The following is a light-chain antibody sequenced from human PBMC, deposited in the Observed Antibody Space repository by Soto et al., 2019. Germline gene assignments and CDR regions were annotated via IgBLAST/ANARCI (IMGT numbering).Light chain of an antibody. CDR2: GAS. CDR3: QQYNNWPPWT. Sequence: EIVLTQSPGTVSLSPGERATLSCRGSQNVSIGYLSWYKQRPGQATRLLIYGASTRATGIPARFSGSGSGTEFSLTISSLQSEDFAVYYCQQYNNWPPWTFGQGTKVDIK. CDR1: QNVSIGY. V-gene: IGKV3-15*01. J-gene: IGKJ1*01.